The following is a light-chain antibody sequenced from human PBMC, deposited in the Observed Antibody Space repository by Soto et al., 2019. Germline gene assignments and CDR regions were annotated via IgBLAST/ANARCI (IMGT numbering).Light chain of an antibody. CDR2: EAS. Sequence: EIVLTQSPATLSLSPGERATLSCRASQIVSSYLAWYQQKPGQAPRLLMYEASNRATGIPARFSGSGSGTDFTLTISRLEPEDFALYYCQHYYGTSPITFGQGTRLEIK. CDR3: QHYYGTSPIT. CDR1: QIVSSY. V-gene: IGKV3-11*01. J-gene: IGKJ5*01.